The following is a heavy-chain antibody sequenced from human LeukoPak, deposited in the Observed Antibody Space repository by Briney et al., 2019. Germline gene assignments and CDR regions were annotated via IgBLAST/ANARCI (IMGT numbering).Heavy chain of an antibody. CDR2: ISAYNGNT. J-gene: IGHJ4*02. D-gene: IGHD3-10*01. CDR3: ARDAPSSGSYYNDGDY. V-gene: IGHV1-18*01. CDR1: GYTFTSYG. Sequence: ASVKVSCKASGYTFTSYGISWVRQAPGQGLEWMGWISAYNGNTNYAQKLQGRVTMTTDTSTSTAYMELRSLRSDDTAVYYCARDAPSSGSYYNDGDYWGQGTLVTVSS.